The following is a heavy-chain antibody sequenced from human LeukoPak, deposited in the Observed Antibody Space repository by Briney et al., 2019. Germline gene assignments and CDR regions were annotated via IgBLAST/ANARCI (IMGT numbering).Heavy chain of an antibody. CDR3: ARAPSESGGYYPGYLPH. CDR2: IKSNGST. CDR1: GFTFNSYW. Sequence: GGSLRLFCAASGFTFNSYWMHWVPHGPGKGLVWGSRIKSNGSTNYADSVKGRVTISRDNAKNTVSLQMNSLRAEDTGVYYCARAPSESGGYYPGYLPHWGQGSLVTVSS. D-gene: IGHD3-22*01. J-gene: IGHJ1*01. V-gene: IGHV3-74*01.